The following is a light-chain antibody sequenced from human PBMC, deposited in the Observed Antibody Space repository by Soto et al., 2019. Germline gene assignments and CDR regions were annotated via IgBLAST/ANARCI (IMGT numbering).Light chain of an antibody. V-gene: IGLV9-49*01. CDR2: VGTGGIVG. J-gene: IGLJ2*01. Sequence: QSVLTQPPSASASLGASVTLTCTLSSGYSNYKVDWYQQRPGKGPRFVMRVGTGGIVGSKGDGIPDRFSVLGSGLNRYLTIKNIQEEDECDYHCGAEHGSGSNFVVVFGGGTKLTVL. CDR3: GAEHGSGSNFVVV. CDR1: SGYSNYK.